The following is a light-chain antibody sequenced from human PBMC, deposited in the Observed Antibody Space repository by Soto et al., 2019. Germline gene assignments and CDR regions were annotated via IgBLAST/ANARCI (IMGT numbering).Light chain of an antibody. CDR1: SSDVGTYNL. V-gene: IGLV2-23*01. CDR2: EGS. Sequence: QSVLTQPASVSGSPGQSITISCSGTSSDVGTYNLVSWYQQYPGKAPKVLIYEGSKRPSGVSYRFSGSKSGNTASLTISGRQAEDEAEYYCCSYIGSSTYVFGTGTKLTFL. CDR3: CSYIGSSTYV. J-gene: IGLJ1*01.